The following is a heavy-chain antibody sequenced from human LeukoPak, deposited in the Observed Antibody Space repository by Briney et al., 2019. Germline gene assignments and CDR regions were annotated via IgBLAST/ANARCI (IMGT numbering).Heavy chain of an antibody. V-gene: IGHV4-31*03. CDR1: GGSISSGDYY. CDR2: IFYSGSA. J-gene: IGHJ4*02. Sequence: SETLSLTCTVSGGSISSGDYYWNWIRQHPERSLEWIGYIFYSGSAYYNPSLKSRVTISVDTSKNQFSLKLSSVTAADTAVYYCARGSTLIRGFDYWGQGTLVTVSS. D-gene: IGHD3-10*01. CDR3: ARGSTLIRGFDY.